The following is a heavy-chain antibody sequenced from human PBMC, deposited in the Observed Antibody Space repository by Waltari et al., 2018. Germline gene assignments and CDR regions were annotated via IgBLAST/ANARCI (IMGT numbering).Heavy chain of an antibody. CDR2: IYYSGST. J-gene: IGHJ4*02. Sequence: QLQLQESGPGLVKPSETLSLTCTVSGGSISSSSYYWGWIRQPPGKGLEWIGSIYYSGSTYYNPSLKSRVTISVYTSKNQFSLKLSSVTAADTAVYYCARVRITGIDYWGQGTLVTVSS. V-gene: IGHV4-39*07. CDR3: ARVRITGIDY. D-gene: IGHD1-20*01. CDR1: GGSISSSSYY.